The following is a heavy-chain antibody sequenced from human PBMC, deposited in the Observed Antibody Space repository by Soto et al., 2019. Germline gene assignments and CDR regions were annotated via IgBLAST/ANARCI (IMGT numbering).Heavy chain of an antibody. CDR1: GGTFSSYT. V-gene: IGHV1-69*04. Sequence: ASVKVSCKASGGTFSSYTISWVRQAPGQGLEWMGRIIPILGIANYAQKFQGRVTITADKSTSTAYMELSSLRSEDTAVYYCARDKSVVVPAAMELRNYYYYYYMDVWGKGTTVTVSS. J-gene: IGHJ6*03. D-gene: IGHD2-2*01. CDR3: ARDKSVVVPAAMELRNYYYYYYMDV. CDR2: IIPILGIA.